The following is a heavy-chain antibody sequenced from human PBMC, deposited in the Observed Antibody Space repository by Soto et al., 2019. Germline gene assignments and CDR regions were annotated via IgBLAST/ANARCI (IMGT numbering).Heavy chain of an antibody. D-gene: IGHD3-3*01. CDR3: ARDGVGAIDFDY. J-gene: IGHJ4*02. CDR2: MNPNSGNT. Sequence: QVQLVQSGAEVKKPGASVKVSCKASGYTFTSYDINWVRQAAGQGLEWMGWMNPNSGNTGYAQNFQGRVTMTRNTSISTAYMELSSLSSEDTAVYFCARDGVGAIDFDYWGQGTLVTVSS. V-gene: IGHV1-8*01. CDR1: GYTFTSYD.